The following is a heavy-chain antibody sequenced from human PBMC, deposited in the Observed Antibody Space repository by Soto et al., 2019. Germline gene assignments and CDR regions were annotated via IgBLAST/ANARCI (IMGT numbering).Heavy chain of an antibody. Sequence: SETLSLTCAVSGGSISSSNWSSWVRQPPGQGLECVEEIHHSGSTNYDPSIKSRVTISVDKSKNQFSLTLSSGSAADTAVYYRTRGSRPPPYRFWSGFVVGSDYGLDIWGQGTTVTVSS. J-gene: IGHJ6*02. CDR3: TRGSRPPPYRFWSGFVVGSDYGLDI. CDR2: IHHSGST. CDR1: GGSISSSNW. D-gene: IGHD3-3*01. V-gene: IGHV4-4*02.